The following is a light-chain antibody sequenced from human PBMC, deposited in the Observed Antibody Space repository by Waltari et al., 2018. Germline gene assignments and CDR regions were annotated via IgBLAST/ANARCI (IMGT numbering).Light chain of an antibody. CDR3: QRANSFPFT. V-gene: IGKV3-11*01. CDR1: QSVSSS. Sequence: EIVLTQSPATLSLSPGDRATLSCRASQSVSSSLAWYQQKPGQAPGLLIYDASNRAPGIPSRFSGSGSGTEFTLTISSLQSEDFATYYCQRANSFPFTFGPGTKVEIK. CDR2: DAS. J-gene: IGKJ3*01.